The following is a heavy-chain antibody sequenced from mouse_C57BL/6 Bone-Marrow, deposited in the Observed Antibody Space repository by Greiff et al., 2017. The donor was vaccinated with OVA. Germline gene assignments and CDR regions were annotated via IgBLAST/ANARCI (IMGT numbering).Heavy chain of an antibody. CDR2: IDPENGDT. CDR1: GFNIKDDY. D-gene: IGHD2-1*01. V-gene: IGHV14-4*01. Sequence: VQLQQSGAELVRPGASVKLSCTASGFNIKDDYMHWVKQRPEQGLEWIGWIDPENGDTAYASKFQGKATITADTSSNTAYLQLSSLESEDTAVYYCTSYGNFDYWGQGTTLTVSS. J-gene: IGHJ2*01. CDR3: TSYGNFDY.